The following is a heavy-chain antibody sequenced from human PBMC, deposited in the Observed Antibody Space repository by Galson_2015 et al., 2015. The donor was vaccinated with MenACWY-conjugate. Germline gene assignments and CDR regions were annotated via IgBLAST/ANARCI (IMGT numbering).Heavy chain of an antibody. Sequence: SLRLSCAASGFTFSNYWMSWARQAPGKGLEWVANIKEDGSEKYYVDSVKGRFTISRDNAKNLQYLQMNSLRAEDTAVYYCVRDYYDSHFDYWGQGTLVTVSS. V-gene: IGHV3-7*03. CDR3: VRDYYDSHFDY. J-gene: IGHJ4*02. CDR2: IKEDGSEK. D-gene: IGHD3-22*01. CDR1: GFTFSNYW.